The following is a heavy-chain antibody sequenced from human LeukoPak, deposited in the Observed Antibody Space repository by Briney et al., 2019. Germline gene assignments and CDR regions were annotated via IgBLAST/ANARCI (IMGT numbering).Heavy chain of an antibody. CDR1: GDSVSTNSAT. Sequence: SQTLSLTCAVSGDSVSTNSATWTWLRQSPSRGLEWLGRTYYRSKWSNDYAVSMKSRITINPDTSKNQFSLQLNSVTPEDTAVYYCARLVGASWFDSWGQGTLVTVSS. D-gene: IGHD1-26*01. V-gene: IGHV6-1*01. CDR3: ARLVGASWFDS. J-gene: IGHJ5*01. CDR2: TYYRSKWSN.